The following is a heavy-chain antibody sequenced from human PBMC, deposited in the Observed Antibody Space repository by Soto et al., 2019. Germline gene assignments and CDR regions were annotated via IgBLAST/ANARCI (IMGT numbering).Heavy chain of an antibody. V-gene: IGHV1-69*13. D-gene: IGHD2-2*01. J-gene: IGHJ6*02. CDR2: IIPIFGTA. CDR1: GGTFSSYA. Sequence: SVKVSCKASGGTFSSYAISWVRQAPGQGLEWMGGIIPIFGTANCAQKFQGRVTITADESTSTAYMELSSLGSEDTAVYYCARGAIVVVPAAITYYGMDVWGQGTTVTVSS. CDR3: ARGAIVVVPAAITYYGMDV.